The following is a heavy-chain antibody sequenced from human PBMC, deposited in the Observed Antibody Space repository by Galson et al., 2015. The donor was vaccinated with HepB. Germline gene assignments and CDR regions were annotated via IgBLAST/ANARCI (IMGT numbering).Heavy chain of an antibody. CDR1: GYIFYNYW. V-gene: IGHV5-51*06. CDR2: IYPGDSDT. D-gene: IGHD1-7*01. Sequence: QSGAEVKKPGDSLKISCKGSGYIFYNYWIGWVRQMPGKGLEWMGIIYPGDSDTRYSPSFQGHVTISADKYTSTAYLQWNSLKASDTAMYYCASQLSAGWNYFFDYWGQGTLVTVSS. CDR3: ASQLSAGWNYFFDY. J-gene: IGHJ4*02.